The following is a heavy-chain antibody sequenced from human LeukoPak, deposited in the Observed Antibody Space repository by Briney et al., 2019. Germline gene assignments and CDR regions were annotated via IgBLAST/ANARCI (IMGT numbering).Heavy chain of an antibody. CDR3: ARDLWFAATSPYGMDV. Sequence: ASVKVSCKASGYTFTGYYMHWVRQAPRQGLEWMGWINPNSGGTNYAQKFQGWVTMTRDTSISTAYMELSRLRSDDTAVYYCARDLWFAATSPYGMDVWGQGTTVTVSS. CDR2: INPNSGGT. J-gene: IGHJ6*02. CDR1: GYTFTGYY. D-gene: IGHD2-21*01. V-gene: IGHV1-2*04.